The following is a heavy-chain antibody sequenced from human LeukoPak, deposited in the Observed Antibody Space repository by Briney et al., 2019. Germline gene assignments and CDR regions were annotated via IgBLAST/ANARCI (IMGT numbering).Heavy chain of an antibody. CDR1: GYSISSSNW. CDR2: IYYSGST. Sequence: PSDTLSLTCAVSGYSISSSNWWGWIRQPPGKGLEWIGYIYYSGSTYYNPPLKSRVTMSVDTSKNQFSLKLSSVTAVDTAVYYCARSRPKVIAVADNAFDNWGQGTMVTVSS. J-gene: IGHJ3*02. CDR3: ARSRPKVIAVADNAFDN. D-gene: IGHD6-19*01. V-gene: IGHV4-28*01.